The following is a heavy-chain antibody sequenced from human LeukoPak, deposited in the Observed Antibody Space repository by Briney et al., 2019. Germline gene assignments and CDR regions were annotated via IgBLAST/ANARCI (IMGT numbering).Heavy chain of an antibody. V-gene: IGHV4-59*08. CDR1: GGSISSYY. CDR3: ARRDSSSWYAGWFDP. Sequence: SETLSLTCTVSGGSISSYYWGWIRQPPGKGLEWIGYIYYSGSTNYNPSLKSRVTISVDTSKNQFSLKLSSVTAADTAVYYCARRDSSSWYAGWFDPWGQGTLVTVSS. J-gene: IGHJ5*02. CDR2: IYYSGST. D-gene: IGHD6-13*01.